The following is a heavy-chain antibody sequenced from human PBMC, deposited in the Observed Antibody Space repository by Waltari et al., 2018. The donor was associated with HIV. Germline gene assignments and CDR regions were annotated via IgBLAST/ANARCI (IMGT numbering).Heavy chain of an antibody. D-gene: IGHD6-19*01. J-gene: IGHJ4*02. V-gene: IGHV3-23*01. CDR1: GFTFSSYA. Sequence: EVQLLESGGGLVQPGGSLRLSCAASGFTFSSYAMSWVRQAPGKGLEWVSAISGSGGSTYYADSVKCRFTISRDNAKNTLYLQMNSLRAEDTAVDYCAKDPGIAVAGTGIFDYWGQGTLVTVSS. CDR2: ISGSGGST. CDR3: AKDPGIAVAGTGIFDY.